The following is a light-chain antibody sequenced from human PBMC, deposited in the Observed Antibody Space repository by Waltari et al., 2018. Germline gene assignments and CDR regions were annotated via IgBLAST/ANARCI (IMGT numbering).Light chain of an antibody. J-gene: IGLJ2*01. CDR1: SSDVGGYNY. CDR2: DVR. V-gene: IGLV2-14*03. Sequence: QSALTQPASVSGSPGQSITTSCTGTSSDVGGYNYVSWYQHHPGTVPNLIIFDVRNGPSGVSHRFSGSRSGNTAALTVSGLQTEDDDDYYCSSFTTSSTVVFGGGTKLTVL. CDR3: SSFTTSSTVV.